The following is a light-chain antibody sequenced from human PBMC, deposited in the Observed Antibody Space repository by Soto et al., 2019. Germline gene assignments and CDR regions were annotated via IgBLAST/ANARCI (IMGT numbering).Light chain of an antibody. CDR2: DAT. CDR1: QSVSSS. Sequence: EIVLTQSPATLSVSQGERATLSCRASQSVSSSLAWYRRKPGQAPRLLIYDATNRASGVPARFSGSGSGTDFTPTISSLEPEDFAVYYCQHRANWPLTFGPGTKVDIK. V-gene: IGKV3-11*01. CDR3: QHRANWPLT. J-gene: IGKJ3*01.